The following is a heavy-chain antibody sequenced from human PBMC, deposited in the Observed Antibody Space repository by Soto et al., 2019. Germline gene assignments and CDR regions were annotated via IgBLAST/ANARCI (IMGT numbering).Heavy chain of an antibody. J-gene: IGHJ5*02. CDR3: ARARDIVVVPAATPSRFDP. D-gene: IGHD2-2*01. CDR2: IYYSGST. V-gene: IGHV4-30-4*01. Sequence: NPSETLSLTCTVSGGSISSGDYYWSWIRQPPGKGLEWIGYIYYSGSTYYNPSLKSRVTISVDTSKNQFSLKLSSVTAADTAVYYCARARDIVVVPAATPSRFDPWGQGTLVTVSS. CDR1: GGSISSGDYY.